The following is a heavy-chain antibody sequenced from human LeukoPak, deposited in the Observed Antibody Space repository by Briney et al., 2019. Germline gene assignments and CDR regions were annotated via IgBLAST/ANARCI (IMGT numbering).Heavy chain of an antibody. CDR2: IYHSGST. CDR1: GGSISSSSYY. J-gene: IGHJ5*02. V-gene: IGHV4-30-2*01. Sequence: SETLSLTCTVSGGSISSSSYYWSWIRQPPGKGLEWIGYIYHSGSTYYNPSLKSRVTISVDRSKNQFSLKLSSVTAADTAVYYCARDYYGSGSHPWGQGTLVTVSS. D-gene: IGHD3-10*01. CDR3: ARDYYGSGSHP.